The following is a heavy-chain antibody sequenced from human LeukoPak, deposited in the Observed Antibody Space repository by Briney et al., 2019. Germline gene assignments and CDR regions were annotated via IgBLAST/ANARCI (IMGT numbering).Heavy chain of an antibody. D-gene: IGHD2-2*01. Sequence: GASVKVSCKASGYTFTSYDINWVRQATGQGLEWMGWMNPNSGNTGYAQKFQGRVTMTRNTSISTVYMELSSLRSEDTAVYYCARGGPYCSSTSCYYYYGMDVWGQGTTVTVSS. J-gene: IGHJ6*02. CDR3: ARGGPYCSSTSCYYYYGMDV. CDR2: MNPNSGNT. CDR1: GYTFTSYD. V-gene: IGHV1-8*01.